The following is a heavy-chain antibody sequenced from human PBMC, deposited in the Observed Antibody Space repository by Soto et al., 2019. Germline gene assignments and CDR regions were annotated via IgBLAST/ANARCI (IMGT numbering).Heavy chain of an antibody. J-gene: IGHJ6*02. D-gene: IGHD3-3*01. Sequence: GGSLRLSCAASGFTCSSYWMHWVRQAPGKGLVWVSRINSDGSSTNSADSVKGRFTISRDNAKNTLYLQMNSLRAEDTAVYYCARAGYYDFWSGYHHGMDVWGQGTTVTVSS. V-gene: IGHV3-74*01. CDR3: ARAGYYDFWSGYHHGMDV. CDR2: INSDGSST. CDR1: GFTCSSYW.